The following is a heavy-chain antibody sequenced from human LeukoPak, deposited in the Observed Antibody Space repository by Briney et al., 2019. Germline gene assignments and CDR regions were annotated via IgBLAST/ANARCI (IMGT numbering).Heavy chain of an antibody. V-gene: IGHV3-30*18. CDR1: GFTFSSYG. J-gene: IGHJ6*02. Sequence: GGSLRLSCAASGFTFSSYGMHWVRQAPGKGLEWVAVISYGGSNKYYADSVKGRFTISRDNSKNTLYLQMNSLRAEDTAVYYCAKDAQAYYYYGMDVWGQGTTVTVSS. CDR3: AKDAQAYYYYGMDV. CDR2: ISYGGSNK.